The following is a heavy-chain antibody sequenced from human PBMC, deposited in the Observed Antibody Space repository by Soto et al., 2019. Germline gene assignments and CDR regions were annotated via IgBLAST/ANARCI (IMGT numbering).Heavy chain of an antibody. CDR1: GGSIGSYY. V-gene: IGHV4-59*08. CDR2: VHYSGTT. CDR3: ARHKWLAPFDY. Sequence: ETLSLTCTVSGGSIGSYYWTWIRQPPEKGLEWIGHVHYSGTTDYNPSLRSRVTISVDTSKDQFSLKLRSVTAADTAVYYCARHKWLAPFDYWGQGTLVTVSS. D-gene: IGHD6-19*01. J-gene: IGHJ4*02.